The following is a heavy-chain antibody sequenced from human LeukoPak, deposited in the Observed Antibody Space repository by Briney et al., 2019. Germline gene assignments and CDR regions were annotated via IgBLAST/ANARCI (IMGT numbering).Heavy chain of an antibody. CDR3: AKGSKEVLFTRDHYMDV. Sequence: GGSLRLSCAASGSTFSSYGMHWVRQAPGKGLEWVAFIRFDGSNKYYADSVKGRFTISRDNSKNTLCLQMNSLRAEDTAVYYCAKGSKEVLFTRDHYMDVWGKGTTVTISS. D-gene: IGHD3-3*01. V-gene: IGHV3-30*02. CDR2: IRFDGSNK. CDR1: GSTFSSYG. J-gene: IGHJ6*03.